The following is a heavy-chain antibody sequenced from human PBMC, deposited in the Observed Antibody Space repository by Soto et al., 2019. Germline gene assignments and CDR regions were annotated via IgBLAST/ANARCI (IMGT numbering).Heavy chain of an antibody. V-gene: IGHV2-5*02. D-gene: IGHD6-13*01. Sequence: QITLKESGPTLVKPTQTLTLTCTFSGFSLSTSGVSVGWIRQPPGKALEWLALISWDDDKVYSPSLKSRLTITMDTSNHRVAVTMTDMDPGDTATYSCAHSNPWYVPVFDNGGQGTLVTVSS. CDR1: GFSLSTSGVS. J-gene: IGHJ4*02. CDR2: ISWDDDK. CDR3: AHSNPWYVPVFDN.